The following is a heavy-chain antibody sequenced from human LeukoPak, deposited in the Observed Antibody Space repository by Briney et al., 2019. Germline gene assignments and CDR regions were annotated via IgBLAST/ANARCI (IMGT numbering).Heavy chain of an antibody. Sequence: GASVKVSCKASGYTFTSYYMHWVRQAPGQGLEWKGIINPSGGSTSYAQKFQGRVTMTRDTSTSTVYMELSSLRSEDTAVYYCARARIAVADFDYWGQGTLVTVSS. CDR2: INPSGGST. J-gene: IGHJ4*02. V-gene: IGHV1-46*01. CDR1: GYTFTSYY. CDR3: ARARIAVADFDY. D-gene: IGHD6-19*01.